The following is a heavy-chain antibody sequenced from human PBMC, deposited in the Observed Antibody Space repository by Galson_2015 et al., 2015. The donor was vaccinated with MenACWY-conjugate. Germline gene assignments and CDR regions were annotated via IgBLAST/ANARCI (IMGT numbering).Heavy chain of an antibody. Sequence: SLRLSCAASGFTFSSYGMHWVRQAPGKGLEWVAVISYDGSNKYYADSVKGRFTISRDNSKNTLYLQMNSLRAEDTAVYYCAKESHYYDFWSGTNNWFDPWGQGTLVTVSS. CDR2: ISYDGSNK. V-gene: IGHV3-30*18. CDR1: GFTFSSYG. CDR3: AKESHYYDFWSGTNNWFDP. D-gene: IGHD3-3*01. J-gene: IGHJ5*02.